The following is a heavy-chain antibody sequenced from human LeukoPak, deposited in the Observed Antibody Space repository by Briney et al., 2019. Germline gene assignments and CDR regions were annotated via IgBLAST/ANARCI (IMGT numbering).Heavy chain of an antibody. Sequence: SETLSLTCTVSAGSISSSSYYWGWLRQPPGKGLEWIGSSYYSGSTYYNPSLKSRVTISVDTSKNQFSLKLSSVTAADTAVYYCARIRYIAAAGLDYWGQGTLVTVPS. V-gene: IGHV4-39*01. D-gene: IGHD6-13*01. CDR3: ARIRYIAAAGLDY. CDR2: SYYSGST. CDR1: AGSISSSSYY. J-gene: IGHJ4*02.